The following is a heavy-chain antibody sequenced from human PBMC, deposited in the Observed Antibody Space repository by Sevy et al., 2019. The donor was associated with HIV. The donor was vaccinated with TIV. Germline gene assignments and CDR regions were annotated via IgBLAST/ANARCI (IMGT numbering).Heavy chain of an antibody. CDR2: IDNKGDST. J-gene: IGHJ6*02. Sequence: GGSLRLSCRISGTSFSTFAMHWVRQTPGKGLEYVSSIDNKGDSTFYADSVKGRFTVSRDNSQNTLYLQMDSLTTEDMAGYYWARGGSTTWMQFYYYGMDVWGRGTTVTLSS. V-gene: IGHV3-64*02. CDR3: ARGGSTTWMQFYYYGMDV. CDR1: GTSFSTFA. D-gene: IGHD2-2*03.